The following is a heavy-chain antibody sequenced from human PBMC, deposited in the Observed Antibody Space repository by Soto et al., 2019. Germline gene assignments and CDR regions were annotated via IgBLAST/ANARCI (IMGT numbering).Heavy chain of an antibody. CDR3: GGGAGWVTDY. Sequence: EVQLVESGGALVQPGGSLRLSCAGSGFTFSTSWMNWVRQAPGKGLEWVANINHDGSAKYYVDSVKGRFTISRDNAENSLYLQMNTLKFEDTALYYGGGGAGWVTDYWGQGTLVTVSS. V-gene: IGHV3-7*04. CDR1: GFTFSTSW. J-gene: IGHJ4*02. D-gene: IGHD6-19*01. CDR2: INHDGSAK.